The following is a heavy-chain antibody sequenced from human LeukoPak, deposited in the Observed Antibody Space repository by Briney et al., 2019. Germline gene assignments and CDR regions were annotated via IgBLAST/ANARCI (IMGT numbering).Heavy chain of an antibody. Sequence: GRSLRLSCAASGFTFSNYWMHWVRQAPGKGLVWVSRINSDGINTSYADSVKGRFTISRDNAKNTLNLQMNSLRAEDTAVYYCARDLGQYYDTSDDWFDPWGQGTLVTVSS. V-gene: IGHV3-74*01. CDR3: ARDLGQYYDTSDDWFDP. CDR2: INSDGINT. D-gene: IGHD3-22*01. CDR1: GFTFSNYW. J-gene: IGHJ5*02.